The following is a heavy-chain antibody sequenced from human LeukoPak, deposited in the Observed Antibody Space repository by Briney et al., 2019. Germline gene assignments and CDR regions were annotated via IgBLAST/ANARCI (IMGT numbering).Heavy chain of an antibody. Sequence: GGSLRLSCAASGFTFSSYSMNWVRQAPGKGLEWVSSISSGSTYIYYADSMKGRFTISRDNAKKSLYLQMNSLRAEDTAVYYCARGRYYDFWSGFSDYYYMDVWGKGTTVTVSS. CDR3: ARGRYYDFWSGFSDYYYMDV. CDR1: GFTFSSYS. CDR2: ISSGSTYI. V-gene: IGHV3-21*01. D-gene: IGHD3-3*01. J-gene: IGHJ6*03.